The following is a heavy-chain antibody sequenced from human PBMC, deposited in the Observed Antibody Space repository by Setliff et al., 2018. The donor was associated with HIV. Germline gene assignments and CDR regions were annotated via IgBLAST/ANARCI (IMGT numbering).Heavy chain of an antibody. J-gene: IGHJ6*02. D-gene: IGHD3-16*01. V-gene: IGHV4-61*02. Sequence: SETLSLTCTVSGGSISSETFSWNWIRQPAGKGLEWIGRIYTSGSTDYNPSLKSRDTMSVDTSKNQFSLKLSSVTAADTAVYYCARGGYYYYFGVDVWGQGTTVTVSS. CDR1: GGSISSETFS. CDR2: IYTSGST. CDR3: ARGGYYYYFGVDV.